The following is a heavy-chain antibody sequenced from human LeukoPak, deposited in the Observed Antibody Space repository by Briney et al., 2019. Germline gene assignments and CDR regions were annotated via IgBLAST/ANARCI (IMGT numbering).Heavy chain of an antibody. Sequence: SETLSLTCTVSSDSISSSYWSWLRHPPGKGVEWLGYIYYSGSTNYNRSLKSRVAISVDTSKNQFSLKLNSVTAADTAVYYCARGYCSSTICFQYFHHWGQGTLVTVSS. CDR1: SDSISSSY. D-gene: IGHD2-2*01. CDR3: ARGYCSSTICFQYFHH. CDR2: IYYSGST. J-gene: IGHJ1*01. V-gene: IGHV4-59*01.